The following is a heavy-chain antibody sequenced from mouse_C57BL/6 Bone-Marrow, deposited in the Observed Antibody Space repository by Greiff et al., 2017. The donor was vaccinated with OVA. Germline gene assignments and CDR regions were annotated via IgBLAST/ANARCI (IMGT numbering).Heavy chain of an antibody. V-gene: IGHV5-17*01. Sequence: DVHLVESGGGLVKPGGSLKLSCAASGFTFSDYGMHWVRQAPEKGLEWVAYISSGSSTIYYADTVKGRFTISRDNAKNTLFLQMTSLRSEDTAMYYCARRLSTWFAYWGQGTLVTVSA. D-gene: IGHD1-1*02. CDR1: GFTFSDYG. CDR3: ARRLSTWFAY. J-gene: IGHJ3*01. CDR2: ISSGSSTI.